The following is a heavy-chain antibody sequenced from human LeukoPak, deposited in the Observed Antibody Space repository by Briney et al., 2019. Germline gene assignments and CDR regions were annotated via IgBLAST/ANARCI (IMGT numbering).Heavy chain of an antibody. Sequence: GGSLRLSCAASGFTFSDYAMDWVRQAPGKGLEWVSYIGVGSSTQYYGDSVKGRFTISGDDAKNSVYLQMNSLRAEDTAVYYCARGGVWYSSFPHNFDYWGQGTLVTVSS. CDR2: IGVGSSTQ. CDR3: ARGGVWYSSFPHNFDY. D-gene: IGHD6-13*01. J-gene: IGHJ4*02. V-gene: IGHV3-48*01. CDR1: GFTFSDYA.